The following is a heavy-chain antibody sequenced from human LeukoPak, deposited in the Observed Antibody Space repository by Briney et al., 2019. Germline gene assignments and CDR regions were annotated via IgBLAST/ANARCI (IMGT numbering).Heavy chain of an antibody. J-gene: IGHJ6*03. Sequence: TSVKVSCKASGFTFTSSAVQWVRQARGQRLEWIGWIVVGSGNTNYAQKFQERVTITRDMSTSTAYMELSSLRSDDTAVYYCARDQVYSSSSNYYYYMDVWGKGTTVTVSS. V-gene: IGHV1-58*01. D-gene: IGHD6-6*01. CDR2: IVVGSGNT. CDR1: GFTFTSSA. CDR3: ARDQVYSSSSNYYYYMDV.